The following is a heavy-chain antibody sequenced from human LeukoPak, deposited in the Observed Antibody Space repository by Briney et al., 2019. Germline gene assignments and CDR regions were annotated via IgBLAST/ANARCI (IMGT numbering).Heavy chain of an antibody. J-gene: IGHJ4*02. CDR1: GFTFSSYA. CDR3: ARGLAAAGIGR. D-gene: IGHD6-13*01. V-gene: IGHV3-30*04. CDR2: ISYDGSNK. Sequence: GGSLRLSCAASGFTFSSYAMHWVRQAPGKGLEWVAVISYDGSNKYYADSVKGRFTITRDNSKNTLYLQMNSLRAEDTAVYYCARGLAAAGIGRWGQGTLVTVSS.